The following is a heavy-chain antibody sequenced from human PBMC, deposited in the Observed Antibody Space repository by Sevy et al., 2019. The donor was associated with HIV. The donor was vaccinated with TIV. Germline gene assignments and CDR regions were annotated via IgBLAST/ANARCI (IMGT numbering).Heavy chain of an antibody. Sequence: SETLSLTCAVYGGSFSGYYWSWIRQPPGKGLEWIGEINHSGSTNYNPSLKSRVTISVDTSKNQFSLKLSSVTAADTAVYYCARGRRGRHSSSSVLNYYGMDFWGQGTTVTVSS. V-gene: IGHV4-34*01. CDR1: GGSFSGYY. J-gene: IGHJ6*02. D-gene: IGHD6-6*01. CDR3: ARGRRGRHSSSSVLNYYGMDF. CDR2: INHSGST.